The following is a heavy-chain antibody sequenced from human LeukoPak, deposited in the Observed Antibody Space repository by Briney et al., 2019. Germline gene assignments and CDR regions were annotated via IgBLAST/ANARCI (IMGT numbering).Heavy chain of an antibody. J-gene: IGHJ6*03. CDR1: GFTFVSYA. Sequence: GGSLRLSCEASGFTFVSYAMTWIRQAPGKGLEWISYISSSGSTIYYAGSVKGRFTISRDNAKNSLYLQMNSLRAEDTAVYYCARAPLGMVRGVTMDVWGKGTTVTVSS. V-gene: IGHV3-11*01. D-gene: IGHD3-10*01. CDR3: ARAPLGMVRGVTMDV. CDR2: ISSSGSTI.